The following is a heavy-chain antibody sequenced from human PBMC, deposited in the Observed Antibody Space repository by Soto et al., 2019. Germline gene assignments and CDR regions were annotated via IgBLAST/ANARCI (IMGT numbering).Heavy chain of an antibody. Sequence: EEQLVESGGGLVQPGGSLRLSCAASGFSFSSYWMTWVRQAPGKGLEWVANIKRDGSGGSYLDSVRGRFTVSRDKVTNSLYRQMDSLRAEDTALYYCARDVSQGGSSTLYLDAFDIWGQGTMVTVSS. CDR3: ARDVSQGGSSTLYLDAFDI. J-gene: IGHJ3*02. CDR2: IKRDGSGG. D-gene: IGHD2-2*01. CDR1: GFSFSSYW. V-gene: IGHV3-7*05.